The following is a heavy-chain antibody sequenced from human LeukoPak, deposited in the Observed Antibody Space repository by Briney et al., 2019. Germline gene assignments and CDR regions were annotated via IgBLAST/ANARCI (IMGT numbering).Heavy chain of an antibody. CDR1: GGSNSGYY. CDR2: LHYSGST. CDR3: ARTTEGGYTYGYFYYYYMDV. D-gene: IGHD5-18*01. V-gene: IGHV4-59*01. J-gene: IGHJ6*03. Sequence: PSETLSLTCTVSGGSNSGYYWSWIRQPPGKGLEWIGYLHYSGSTNYNPSLKSRVTISVDTSKNQFSLKLSSVTAADTAVYYCARTTEGGYTYGYFYYYYMDVWGKGTTVTISS.